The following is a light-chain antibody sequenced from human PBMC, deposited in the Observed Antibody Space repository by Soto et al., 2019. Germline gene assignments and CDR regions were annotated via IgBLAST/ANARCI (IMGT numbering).Light chain of an antibody. J-gene: IGLJ2*01. Sequence: QPVLTQSSSASASLGSSVKLTCTLNSGHSGYIVAWHQQQPGKAPRYLMKLEGRGSYNKGSGVPDRFSGSSSGADRYLTISYLQSEDEADYYCETWDSNTRIFGGGTKLTVL. V-gene: IGLV4-60*03. CDR3: ETWDSNTRI. CDR1: SGHSGYI. CDR2: LEGRGSY.